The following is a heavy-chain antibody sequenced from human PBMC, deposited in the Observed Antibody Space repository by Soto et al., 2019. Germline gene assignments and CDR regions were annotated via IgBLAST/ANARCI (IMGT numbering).Heavy chain of an antibody. D-gene: IGHD2-15*01. Sequence: GGSLRVSCAASGFTFISYWMHWVRQAPGKGLVWVSRINSDGSSTTYADSVKGRFTISRDNAKNTLYLQLNSLRAEDTAVYYCARDQGYCSGGSCYVAGYWGQGP. CDR2: INSDGSST. CDR3: ARDQGYCSGGSCYVAGY. V-gene: IGHV3-74*01. CDR1: GFTFISYW. J-gene: IGHJ4*02.